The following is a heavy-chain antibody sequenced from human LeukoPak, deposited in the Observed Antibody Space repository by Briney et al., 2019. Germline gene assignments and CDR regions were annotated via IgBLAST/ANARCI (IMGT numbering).Heavy chain of an antibody. CDR2: ITTTGTT. Sequence: GGSLRLSCAASGFRFSDYHVNWVRQAPGKGLEWISYITTTGTTIYADSVKGRFVISRDNAKSSLYLQMDSLRDEDTAVYYCARVWQDYSGVDYWGQGALVTVAS. D-gene: IGHD2-21*01. V-gene: IGHV3-48*02. CDR3: ARVWQDYSGVDY. J-gene: IGHJ4*02. CDR1: GFRFSDYH.